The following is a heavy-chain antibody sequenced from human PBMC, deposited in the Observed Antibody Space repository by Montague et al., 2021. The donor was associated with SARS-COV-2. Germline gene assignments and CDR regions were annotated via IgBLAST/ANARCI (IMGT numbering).Heavy chain of an antibody. Sequence: SETLSLTCTVSGGSITSSSYYWGWIRQPPGKGLEWIGRIYSSGNANYSPSLKSRVTMSVDTSQNQFSLKLNSLTAADTAVYYCARGAHPQSGSGYFFDTWGQGALVTVSS. CDR3: ARGAHPQSGSGYFFDT. D-gene: IGHD6-13*01. J-gene: IGHJ4*02. V-gene: IGHV4-39*07. CDR2: IYSSGNA. CDR1: GGSITSSSYY.